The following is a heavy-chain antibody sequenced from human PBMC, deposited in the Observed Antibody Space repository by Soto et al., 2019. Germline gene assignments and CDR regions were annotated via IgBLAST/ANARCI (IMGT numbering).Heavy chain of an antibody. V-gene: IGHV3-15*01. J-gene: IGHJ4*02. CDR1: GLTFSNAW. D-gene: IGHD2-15*01. Sequence: LRLSCAASGLTFSNAWMSWVRQIPGKGLEWVGRIKTKTDGGTTDYAAPVKGRFTISRDDSENTLYLQMNSLKSEDTAVYYCTRDKDIVVVADKFDYWGQGALVTVSS. CDR3: TRDKDIVVVADKFDY. CDR2: IKTKTDGGTT.